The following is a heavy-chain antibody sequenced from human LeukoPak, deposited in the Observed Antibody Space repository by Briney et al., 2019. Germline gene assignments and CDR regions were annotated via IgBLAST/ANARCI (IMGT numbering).Heavy chain of an antibody. V-gene: IGHV3-13*01. Sequence: AGGSLRLSCAASGFTFSSYDMHWVRQATGKGLEWVSAIGTAGDTYYPGSVKGRFTISRENARNSLYLQMNSLRAGDTAVYYCARGISFGELLSWGQGTLVTVSS. J-gene: IGHJ5*02. CDR1: GFTFSSYD. D-gene: IGHD3-10*01. CDR3: ARGISFGELLS. CDR2: IGTAGDT.